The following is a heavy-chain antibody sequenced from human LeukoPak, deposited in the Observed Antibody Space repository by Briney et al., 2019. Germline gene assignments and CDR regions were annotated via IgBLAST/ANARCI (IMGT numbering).Heavy chain of an antibody. D-gene: IGHD2-21*02. J-gene: IGHJ5*02. Sequence: GGSLRLSCVASGFTFSSYNMIWVRQAPGGGLEWVAGMSGTGRATYYAHSVKGRFIISRENAKNTMFLHMNSLRVDDTAIYYCARQRVIVTAGTWIDPWGQGTLVTVSS. CDR1: GFTFSSYN. V-gene: IGHV3-23*05. CDR2: MSGTGRAT. CDR3: ARQRVIVTAGTWIDP.